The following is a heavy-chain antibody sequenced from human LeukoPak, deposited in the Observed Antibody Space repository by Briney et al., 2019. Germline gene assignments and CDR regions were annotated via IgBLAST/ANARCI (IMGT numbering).Heavy chain of an antibody. CDR1: GFTFSSCT. CDR3: ARGPDYYFYMDV. CDR2: ISSSNSYI. J-gene: IGHJ6*03. Sequence: GGSLRLSCAASGFTFSSCTVNWVRQAPGKGLEWVSCISSSNSYIYYADSLKGRFTISRDNAKNSLYLQMNSLRAEDTAVYYCARGPDYYFYMDVWGKGTTVTVSS. V-gene: IGHV3-21*01.